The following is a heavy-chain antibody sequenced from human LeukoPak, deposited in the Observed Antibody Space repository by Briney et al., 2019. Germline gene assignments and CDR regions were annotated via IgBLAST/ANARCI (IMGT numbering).Heavy chain of an antibody. CDR1: GYTFTSYG. V-gene: IGHV1-18*01. Sequence: ASVKVSCKASGYTFTSYGISWVRQAPGQGLEWMGWISAYNGNTNYAQKLQGRVTMTTDTSTSTAYMELRSLRSDDTAVYYCARLRDGYNHRDAFDIWGQGTMVTVSS. J-gene: IGHJ3*02. D-gene: IGHD5-24*01. CDR3: ARLRDGYNHRDAFDI. CDR2: ISAYNGNT.